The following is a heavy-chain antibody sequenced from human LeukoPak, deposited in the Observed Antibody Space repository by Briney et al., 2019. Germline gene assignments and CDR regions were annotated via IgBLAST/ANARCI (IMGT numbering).Heavy chain of an antibody. CDR3: AKSRGGRYYYYGMDV. V-gene: IGHV4-39*07. CDR2: IHYSGTT. J-gene: IGHJ6*02. CDR1: GDSISSSSYY. D-gene: IGHD2-15*01. Sequence: PSETLSLPCTVSGDSISSSSYYWGWIRPPPGKGLEWIGTIHYSGTTYYNPSLKSRVTISMDTSKNQLSLQVSSVTAADTAVYYCAKSRGGRYYYYGMDVWGQGTTVTVSS.